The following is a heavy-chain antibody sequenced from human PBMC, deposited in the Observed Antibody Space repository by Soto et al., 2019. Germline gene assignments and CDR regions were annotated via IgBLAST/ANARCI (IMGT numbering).Heavy chain of an antibody. D-gene: IGHD6-13*01. CDR2: IYYSGRT. CDR3: ARFAKEENPKVGSWYYFDY. V-gene: IGHV4-31*03. J-gene: IGHJ4*02. CDR1: GGSISSGGYF. Sequence: KTSETLSLTCTVSGGSISSGGYFWSWVRQHPWKGLEWIGNIYYSGRTYYNPSLKSRVTISVDTSKNQFSLNLSSVTAADTAVYYCARFAKEENPKVGSWYYFDYWGQGXRVTVYS.